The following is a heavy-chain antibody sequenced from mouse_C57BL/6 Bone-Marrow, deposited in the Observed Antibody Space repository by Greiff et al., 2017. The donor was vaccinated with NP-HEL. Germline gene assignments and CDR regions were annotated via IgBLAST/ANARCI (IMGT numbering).Heavy chain of an antibody. CDR3: ARPSLWFFAY. V-gene: IGHV1-59*01. CDR1: GYTFTSYW. Sequence: QVQLQQPGAELVRPGTSVKLSCKASGYTFTSYWMHWVKQRPGQGLEWIGVIDPSDSYTNYNQKFKGKATLTVDTSSSTAYMQLSSLTSEDSAVYYCARPSLWFFAYWGQGTLVTVSA. J-gene: IGHJ3*01. CDR2: IDPSDSYT. D-gene: IGHD2-2*01.